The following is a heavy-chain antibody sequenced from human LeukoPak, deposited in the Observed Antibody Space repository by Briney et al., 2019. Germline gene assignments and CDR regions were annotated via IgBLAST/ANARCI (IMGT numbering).Heavy chain of an antibody. Sequence: SQTLSLTCAISGDSVSSNSAAWNWIRQSPSRGLEWLGRTYYRSKWYNYYGASVKSRITINPDTSKNQFSLHLNSVSPEDTAVYYCARGAAGAIDYWGQGTLVTVSS. CDR1: GDSVSSNSAA. D-gene: IGHD6-13*01. CDR3: ARGAAGAIDY. CDR2: TYYRSKWYN. J-gene: IGHJ4*02. V-gene: IGHV6-1*01.